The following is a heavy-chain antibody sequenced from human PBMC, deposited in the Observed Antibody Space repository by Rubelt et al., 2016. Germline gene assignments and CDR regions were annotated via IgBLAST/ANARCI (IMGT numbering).Heavy chain of an antibody. CDR2: ISTSDGNT. V-gene: IGHV1-18*01. CDR1: GYTFTTYA. D-gene: IGHD4-11*01. J-gene: IGHJ4*02. CDR3: VRDSVTFDY. Sequence: QVQLEQSGPEVKKPGASVKVSCKASGYTFTTYAISWVRQAPGQGLDWMGWISTSDGNTNYGQNLQGRVTMTTDTSTGTAYMELRGLRSDDTAVYYCVRDSVTFDYWGQGTLVIVSS.